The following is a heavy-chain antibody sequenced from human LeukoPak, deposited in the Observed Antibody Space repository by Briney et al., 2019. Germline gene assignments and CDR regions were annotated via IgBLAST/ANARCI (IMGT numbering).Heavy chain of an antibody. Sequence: GGSLRLSCAASGFTFISYGMHWVRQAPGKGLGWVAFIRYDGSNKYYADSVKGRFTISRDNSKNTLYLQMNSLRAEDTAVYYCAKDTTPPKAGFDPWGQGTLDTVSS. D-gene: IGHD1-14*01. CDR2: IRYDGSNK. CDR1: GFTFISYG. V-gene: IGHV3-30*02. J-gene: IGHJ5*02. CDR3: AKDTTPPKAGFDP.